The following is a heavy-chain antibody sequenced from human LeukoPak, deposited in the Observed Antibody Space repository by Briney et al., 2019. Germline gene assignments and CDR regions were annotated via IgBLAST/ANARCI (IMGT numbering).Heavy chain of an antibody. D-gene: IGHD5-24*01. J-gene: IGHJ3*02. V-gene: IGHV3-21*04. Sequence: TGGSLRLSCAASGFTFSSYSMNWVRQAPGKGLEWVSSISSSSSYIYYADSVKGRFTISRDNAKNSLYLQMNSLRAEDTAVYYCARDRRDGYNLAFDIWGQGTMVTVSS. CDR2: ISSSSSYI. CDR3: ARDRRDGYNLAFDI. CDR1: GFTFSSYS.